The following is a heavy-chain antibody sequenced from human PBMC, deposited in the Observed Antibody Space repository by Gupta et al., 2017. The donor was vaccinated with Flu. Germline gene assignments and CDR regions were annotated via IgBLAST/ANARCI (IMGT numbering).Heavy chain of an antibody. D-gene: IGHD3-3*01. CDR2: ISSSSSYI. J-gene: IGHJ6*02. CDR3: ARDVVSATIFGVNYYYGMDV. Sequence: EVQLVESGGGLVKPGGSLRLSCAASGFTFSSYSMNWVRQAPGKGLEWVSSISSSSSYIYYADSVKGRFTISRDNAKNSLYLQMNSLRAEDTAVYYCARDVVSATIFGVNYYYGMDVWGQGTTVTVSS. V-gene: IGHV3-21*01. CDR1: GFTFSSYS.